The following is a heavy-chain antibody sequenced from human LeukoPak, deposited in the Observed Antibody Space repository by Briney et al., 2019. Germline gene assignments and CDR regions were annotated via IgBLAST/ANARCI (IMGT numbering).Heavy chain of an antibody. CDR1: GYTFTGYY. CDR3: ARDEIAVAGYYFDY. V-gene: IGHV1-2*02. D-gene: IGHD6-19*01. CDR2: INPSSGGT. J-gene: IGHJ4*02. Sequence: ASVKVSCKASGYTFTGYYIHWVRHAPGQGLEWLRWINPSSGGTNYAQKFQGRVTMTRDTSISTAYMELSRLRSDDTAVYYCARDEIAVAGYYFDYWGQGTLVTVSS.